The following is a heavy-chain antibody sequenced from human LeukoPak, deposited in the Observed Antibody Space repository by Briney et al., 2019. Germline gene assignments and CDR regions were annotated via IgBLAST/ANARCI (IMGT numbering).Heavy chain of an antibody. CDR1: GYTFTGYY. J-gene: IGHJ3*02. CDR2: INPNSGGT. Sequence: GASVKVSCKASGYTFTGYYMHWVRQAPGQGLEWMGRINPNSGGTNYAQKFQGRVTMTRDTSISTAYMELSRLRSDDTAVYYCARGPPGIAVDGPLEDAFDIWGQGTMVTVSS. CDR3: ARGPPGIAVDGPLEDAFDI. V-gene: IGHV1-2*06. D-gene: IGHD6-19*01.